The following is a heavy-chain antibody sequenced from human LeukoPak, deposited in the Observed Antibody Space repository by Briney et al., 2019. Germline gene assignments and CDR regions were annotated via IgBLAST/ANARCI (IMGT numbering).Heavy chain of an antibody. CDR1: GYTFTGYY. D-gene: IGHD3-22*01. Sequence: VASVKVSCKASGYTFTGYYMHWVRQAPGQGLEWMGWISPNSGGTNYAQKFQGRVTMTRDTSISTAYMELSRLRSDDTAVYYCARDTDLHYYDSSGYPDAFDIWGQGTMATVSS. J-gene: IGHJ3*02. CDR2: ISPNSGGT. CDR3: ARDTDLHYYDSSGYPDAFDI. V-gene: IGHV1-2*02.